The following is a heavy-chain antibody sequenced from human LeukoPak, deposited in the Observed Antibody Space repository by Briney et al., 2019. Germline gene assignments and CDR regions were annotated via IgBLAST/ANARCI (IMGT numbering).Heavy chain of an antibody. V-gene: IGHV4-38-2*02. CDR2: IYHSGST. Sequence: SETLSLTCTVSGYSISSGYYWGWIRQPPGKGLEWIGSIYHSGSTYYNPSLKSRVTISVDTSKNQFSLKLSSVTAADTAVYYCARGGGFIAVAGSGQDYWGQGTLVTVSS. J-gene: IGHJ4*02. D-gene: IGHD6-19*01. CDR1: GYSISSGYY. CDR3: ARGGGFIAVAGSGQDY.